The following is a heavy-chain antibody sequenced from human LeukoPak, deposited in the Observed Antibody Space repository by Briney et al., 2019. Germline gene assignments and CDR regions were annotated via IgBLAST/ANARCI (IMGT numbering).Heavy chain of an antibody. CDR1: GFTVSSIY. Sequence: GGSLRLSCAVSGFTVSSIYMSWVRQAPGKGLEWVGRIKSKTDGGTTDYAAPVKGRFTISRDDSKNTLYLQMNSLKTEDTAVYYCTTDLSAVGGSGYWGQGTLVTVSS. CDR3: TTDLSAVGGSGY. V-gene: IGHV3-15*01. D-gene: IGHD1-26*01. CDR2: IKSKTDGGTT. J-gene: IGHJ4*02.